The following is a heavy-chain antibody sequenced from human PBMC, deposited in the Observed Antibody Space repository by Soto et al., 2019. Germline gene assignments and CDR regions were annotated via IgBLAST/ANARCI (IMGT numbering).Heavy chain of an antibody. CDR3: ARSTMVRGVIITVGMDV. CDR2: ISAYNGNT. V-gene: IGHV1-18*01. CDR1: GYTFTSYG. Sequence: ASVKVSCKASGYTFTSYGISWVRQAPGQGLEWMGWISAYNGNTNYAQKLQGRVTMTTDTSTSTAYMELRSLRSDDTAVYYCARSTMVRGVIITVGMDVWGQGTTVTVS. J-gene: IGHJ6*02. D-gene: IGHD3-10*01.